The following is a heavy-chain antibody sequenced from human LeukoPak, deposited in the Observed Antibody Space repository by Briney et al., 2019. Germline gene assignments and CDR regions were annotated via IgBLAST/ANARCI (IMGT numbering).Heavy chain of an antibody. D-gene: IGHD6-13*01. CDR2: INSDGSRT. Sequence: GGSLRLSCAASGFTFDDYTMHWVRQAPGKGLVWVSRINSDGSRTSYADSVKGRFTISRDNAKNTMYLQMNSLRAEDTAVYYCARDGSSSSWYQDYMDVWGKGTTVTISS. CDR3: ARDGSSSSWYQDYMDV. V-gene: IGHV3-74*01. CDR1: GFTFDDYT. J-gene: IGHJ6*03.